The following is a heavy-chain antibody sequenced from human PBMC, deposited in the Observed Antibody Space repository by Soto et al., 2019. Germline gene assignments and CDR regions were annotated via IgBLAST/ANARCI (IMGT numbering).Heavy chain of an antibody. V-gene: IGHV1-3*01. CDR2: INAGNGNT. Sequence: ASVKVSCKASGYTFTSYAMHWVRQAPGQRLEWMGWINAGNGNTKYSQKFQGRVTITRDTSASTAYMELSSLRSEDTAVYYCARGPRRYYGDYFAYWGQGTLVTVSS. CDR1: GYTFTSYA. CDR3: ARGPRRYYGDYFAY. J-gene: IGHJ4*02. D-gene: IGHD4-17*01.